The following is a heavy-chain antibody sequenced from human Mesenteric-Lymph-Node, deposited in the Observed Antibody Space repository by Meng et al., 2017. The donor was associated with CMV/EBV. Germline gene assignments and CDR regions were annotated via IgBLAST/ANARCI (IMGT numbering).Heavy chain of an antibody. CDR2: ISLKGTYT. CDR1: GFAFDTYN. D-gene: IGHD2-2*01. V-gene: IGHV3-21*01. Sequence: GESLKISCSASGFAFDTYNMHWVRQSPGKGLEWVSSISLKGTYTYYADSLKGRFAISRDNANNSLFLQMNSLRVEDTAVYYCARYCTSPNCDRSFDYWGQGVLVTVSS. CDR3: ARYCTSPNCDRSFDY. J-gene: IGHJ4*02.